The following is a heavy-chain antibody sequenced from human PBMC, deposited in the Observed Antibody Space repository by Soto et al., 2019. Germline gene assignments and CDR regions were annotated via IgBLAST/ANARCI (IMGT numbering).Heavy chain of an antibody. CDR3: ARGRIAAAGDIDY. V-gene: IGHV4-30-4*01. CDR2: IYYSGST. J-gene: IGHJ4*02. D-gene: IGHD6-13*01. Sequence: SETLSLTCTVSGGSISSGDYYWSWIRQPPGKGLEWIGYIYYSGSTYYNPSLKSRVTISVDTSKNQLSLKLSSVTAADTAVYYCARGRIAAAGDIDYWGQGTLVTVSS. CDR1: GGSISSGDYY.